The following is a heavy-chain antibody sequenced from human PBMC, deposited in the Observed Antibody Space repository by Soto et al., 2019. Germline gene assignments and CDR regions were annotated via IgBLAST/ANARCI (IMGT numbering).Heavy chain of an antibody. Sequence: PGESLKISCQGSGYNFGAYWIGWVRQMPGKGLEWMGIIFPGDSDTRYRPSFQGQVTISVDTSINTAYLQWSSLKASDTAIYFCARRGKIGTPPDYWGQGTQVTVSS. CDR3: ARRGKIGTPPDY. CDR2: IFPGDSDT. V-gene: IGHV5-51*01. D-gene: IGHD1-7*01. J-gene: IGHJ4*02. CDR1: GYNFGAYW.